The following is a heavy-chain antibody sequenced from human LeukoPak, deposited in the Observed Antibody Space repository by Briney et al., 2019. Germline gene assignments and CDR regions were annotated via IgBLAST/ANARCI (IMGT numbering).Heavy chain of an antibody. V-gene: IGHV4-39*02. Sequence: PSDTLSLTCTVSGGSISSIIYSWGWIRQPPGKGLEWIGTISSSGTTYYSPSLKSRVTLSVDPSKNHFSLNLSSVTATDSAVYYCARLVRETTVTYYFYYYMDVWGKGTTVTVSS. CDR2: ISSSGTT. CDR1: GGSISSIIYS. CDR3: ARLVRETTVTYYFYYYMDV. J-gene: IGHJ6*03. D-gene: IGHD4-17*01.